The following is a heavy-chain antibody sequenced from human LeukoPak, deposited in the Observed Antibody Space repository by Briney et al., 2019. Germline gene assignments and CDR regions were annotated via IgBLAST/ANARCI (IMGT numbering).Heavy chain of an antibody. J-gene: IGHJ4*02. CDR1: GFTFSSYP. Sequence: PGGSLRLSCAASGFTFSSYPLNWVRQAPGKGLEWVSSISTSNTYIYYADSVKGRFTISRDNSKNTLYLQMSSLRREDTALYYCEAVAGVFDYWGQGTLVTVSS. V-gene: IGHV3-21*01. CDR3: EAVAGVFDY. CDR2: ISTSNTYI. D-gene: IGHD6-19*01.